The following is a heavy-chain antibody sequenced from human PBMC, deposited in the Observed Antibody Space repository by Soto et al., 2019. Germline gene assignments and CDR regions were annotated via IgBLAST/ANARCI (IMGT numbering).Heavy chain of an antibody. Sequence: SETLTLTCTVSGASINTYHWPWIRQPPGKGLEWIAYIYYTGITNFNPSLKSRVTISMDTSKNQFSLKLRSVTAADTAVYFCATLRGLGVVSPYFDYWGQGLMVTVSS. V-gene: IGHV4-59*08. CDR2: IYYTGIT. D-gene: IGHD3-10*01. CDR1: GASINTYH. CDR3: ATLRGLGVVSPYFDY. J-gene: IGHJ4*02.